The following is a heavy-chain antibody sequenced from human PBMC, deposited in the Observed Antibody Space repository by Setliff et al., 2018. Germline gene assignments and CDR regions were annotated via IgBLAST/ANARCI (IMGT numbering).Heavy chain of an antibody. CDR3: ARRYNFWSGYFDY. CDR1: GGSFSGYY. V-gene: IGHV4-34*01. D-gene: IGHD3-3*01. J-gene: IGHJ4*02. CDR2: INHSGRT. Sequence: SETLSLTCAVYGGSFSGYYWSWIRQPPGKGLEWIGEINHSGRTNYNPSLKSRVTISVDTSKNQFSLKLSSVTAADTAVYYCARRYNFWSGYFDYWGQGTLVTVSS.